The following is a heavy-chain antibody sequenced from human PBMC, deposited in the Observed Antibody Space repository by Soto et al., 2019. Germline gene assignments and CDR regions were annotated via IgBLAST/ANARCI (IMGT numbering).Heavy chain of an antibody. Sequence: EVQLLESGGGWVQPGGSLRLSCAASGFTFSSYAMSWVRQAPGKGLEWVSAISGSGGSTYYADSAKGRFTISRDNSKNTLYLQMNSLRAEDTAVYYCAKDPHLVVPAAIYYYGMDVWGQGTTVTVSS. CDR2: ISGSGGST. D-gene: IGHD2-2*01. CDR3: AKDPHLVVPAAIYYYGMDV. V-gene: IGHV3-23*01. J-gene: IGHJ6*02. CDR1: GFTFSSYA.